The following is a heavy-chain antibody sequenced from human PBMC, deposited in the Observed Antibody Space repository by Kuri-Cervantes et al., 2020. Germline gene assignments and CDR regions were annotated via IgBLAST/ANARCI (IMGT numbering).Heavy chain of an antibody. D-gene: IGHD3-22*01. CDR3: ARAVRYYDGYYYMDV. J-gene: IGHJ6*03. V-gene: IGHV4-59*12. CDR1: SGSISSYY. Sequence: SFSVSSGSISSYYWSWIRQPPGKGLEWIGYNYYSWSTNYNPSLKSRVTISVDTSKNQFSLRLSSVTAAETAVYYFARAVRYYDGYYYMDVWGKGTMVTVSS. CDR2: NYYSWST.